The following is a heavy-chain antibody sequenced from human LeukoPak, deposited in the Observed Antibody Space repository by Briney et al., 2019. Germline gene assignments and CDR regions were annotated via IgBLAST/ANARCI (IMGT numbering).Heavy chain of an antibody. CDR3: ASEGKDNAFDI. CDR1: GGSFRGYY. V-gene: IGHV4-34*01. Sequence: SETLSLTCAVYGGSFRGYYWSWIRQPPGKWLEWIGEINHSGSTNYNPSLKSRVTISVDTSKNQFSLKLSSVTAADTAVYYCASEGKDNAFDIWGQGTMVTVSS. CDR2: INHSGST. J-gene: IGHJ3*02.